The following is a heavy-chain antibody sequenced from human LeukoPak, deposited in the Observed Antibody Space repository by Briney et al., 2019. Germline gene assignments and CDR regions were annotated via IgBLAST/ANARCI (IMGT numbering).Heavy chain of an antibody. D-gene: IGHD3-3*01. CDR1: GGSISSGGYY. J-gene: IGHJ3*02. Sequence: SQTLSLTCTVSGGSISSGGYYWSWIRQHPGKGLEWIGYIYYSGSTYYNPSLKSRVTISVDTSKNQFSLKLSSVTAADTAVYYCARKTLRSLEWLLVDDAFDIWGQGTMVTVSS. CDR3: ARKTLRSLEWLLVDDAFDI. CDR2: IYYSGST. V-gene: IGHV4-31*03.